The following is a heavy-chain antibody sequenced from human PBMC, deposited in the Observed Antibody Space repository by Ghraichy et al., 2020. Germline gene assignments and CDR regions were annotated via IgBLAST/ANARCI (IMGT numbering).Heavy chain of an antibody. V-gene: IGHV4-59*01. CDR1: GGSISSYY. Sequence: SQTLSLTCTVSGGSISSYYWSWIRQPPGKGLEWIGYIYYSGSTNYNPSLKSRVTISVDTSKNQFSLKLSSVTAADTAVYYCARVAPTSGVVVISNYYYYYMDVWGKGTTVTVSS. J-gene: IGHJ6*03. D-gene: IGHD3-22*01. CDR2: IYYSGST. CDR3: ARVAPTSGVVVISNYYYYYMDV.